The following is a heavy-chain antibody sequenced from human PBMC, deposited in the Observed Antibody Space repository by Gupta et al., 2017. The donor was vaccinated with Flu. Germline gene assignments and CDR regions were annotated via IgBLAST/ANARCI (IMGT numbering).Heavy chain of an antibody. J-gene: IGHJ5*02. Sequence: EWVANIKQDGSEKYYVDSVKGRFTISRDNAKNSLYLQMNSLRAEDTAVYYCARAPRGYCSSTSCYTGDWFDPWGQGTLVTVSS. CDR3: ARAPRGYCSSTSCYTGDWFDP. D-gene: IGHD2-2*02. CDR2: IKQDGSEK. V-gene: IGHV3-7*01.